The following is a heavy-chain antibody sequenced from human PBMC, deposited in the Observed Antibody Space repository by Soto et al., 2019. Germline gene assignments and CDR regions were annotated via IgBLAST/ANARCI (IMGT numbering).Heavy chain of an antibody. CDR1: GDSISSGSYS. J-gene: IGHJ4*02. CDR2: IYHSGNT. V-gene: IGHV4-30-2*01. CDR3: ARRQISGAGVIV. Sequence: SETLSLTCAVSGDSISSGSYSWNWIRQPPGKGLEWIGYIYHSGNTYYNPSLKSRVTISVDKSKNLFSLKLSSVTAADTAVYYCARRQISGAGVIVWGQGTLVTVSS. D-gene: IGHD3-16*02.